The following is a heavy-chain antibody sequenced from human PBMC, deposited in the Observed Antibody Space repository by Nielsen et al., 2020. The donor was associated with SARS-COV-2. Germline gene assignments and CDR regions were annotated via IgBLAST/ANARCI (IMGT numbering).Heavy chain of an antibody. CDR2: ISYSGSS. V-gene: IGHV4-59*13. CDR3: ARVGQWGGLDV. J-gene: IGHJ3*01. D-gene: IGHD6-19*01. Sequence: SETLSLTCTISGGSICTYFWSWIRQPPGKGLEWIGSISYSGSSSYNPSLNSRVTISLDTSKNQFSLRLTSVTAADTAVYYCARVGQWGGLDVWAQGTTVTVSS. CDR1: GGSICTYF.